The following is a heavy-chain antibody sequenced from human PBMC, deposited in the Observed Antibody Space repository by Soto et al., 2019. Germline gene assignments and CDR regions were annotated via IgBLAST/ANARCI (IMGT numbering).Heavy chain of an antibody. CDR1: GFTFSSYA. Sequence: QVQLVESGGGVVQPGRSLRLSCAASGFTFSSYAMHWVRQAPGKGLEWVAVISYDGGNKNHADSVKGRFTISRDNSKNTLFLQMNNLRAEDTAVYYCARDGWLYYDSTSQGMDVWGQGTTVTVSS. J-gene: IGHJ6*02. CDR3: ARDGWLYYDSTSQGMDV. D-gene: IGHD3-22*01. CDR2: ISYDGGNK. V-gene: IGHV3-30-3*01.